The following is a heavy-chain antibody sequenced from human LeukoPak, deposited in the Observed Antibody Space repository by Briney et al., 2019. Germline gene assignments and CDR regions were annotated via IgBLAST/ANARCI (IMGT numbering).Heavy chain of an antibody. CDR3: TKDISPHLPPAGNAFDV. D-gene: IGHD2-2*01. CDR1: GFTFGSFS. J-gene: IGHJ5*02. Sequence: PGGSLRLSCAASGFTFGSFSMNWVRQAPGKGLEWVSGISWNGGSIGYADSVRDRFTISRDNAKNSLYLQMKSLRPADTAFYFCTKDISPHLPPAGNAFDVWGRGTLVTVSS. V-gene: IGHV3-9*01. CDR2: ISWNGGSI.